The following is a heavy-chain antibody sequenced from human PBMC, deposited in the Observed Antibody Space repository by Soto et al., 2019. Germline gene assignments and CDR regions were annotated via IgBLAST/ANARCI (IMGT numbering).Heavy chain of an antibody. V-gene: IGHV4-4*02. J-gene: IGHJ6*02. Sequence: SETLSLTCAVSGGSISSSNWWSWVRQPPGKGLEWIGEIYHSGSTNYNPSLKSRVTISVDKSKNQFSLKLSSVTAADTAVYYWARGGRYYEFGIGYYSGGSDDYYGMDVWGQGTTVTVSS. CDR3: ARGGRYYEFGIGYYSGGSDDYYGMDV. CDR1: GGSISSSNW. CDR2: IYHSGST. D-gene: IGHD3-3*01.